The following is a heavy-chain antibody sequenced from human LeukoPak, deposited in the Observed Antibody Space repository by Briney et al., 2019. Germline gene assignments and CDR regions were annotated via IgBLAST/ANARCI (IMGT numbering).Heavy chain of an antibody. Sequence: PSETLSLTCTVSGGSVSSGTYYWSWIRQPPGKGLEWIGYIYYSGSTNYNPSLKSRVTISVDTSKNQFSLKLSSVTAADTAVYYCARGVGRAITMVRGVKSYAFDIWGQGTMVTVSS. D-gene: IGHD3-10*01. CDR1: GGSVSSGTYY. V-gene: IGHV4-61*01. CDR2: IYYSGST. CDR3: ARGVGRAITMVRGVKSYAFDI. J-gene: IGHJ3*02.